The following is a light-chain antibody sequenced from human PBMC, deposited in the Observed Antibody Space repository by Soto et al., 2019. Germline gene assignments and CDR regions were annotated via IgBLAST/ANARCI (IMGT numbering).Light chain of an antibody. V-gene: IGLV2-14*03. Sequence: QSVLTQPRSVSGSPGPSVTISCTGTSSVVGGYNYVSWYQQHPGKAPKLVIYDVSNRPSGVSNRFSGSKSGNTASLTISGLQAEDEADYYCSSYTSSSTPVFGTGTKVTVL. CDR3: SSYTSSSTPV. CDR2: DVS. J-gene: IGLJ1*01. CDR1: SSVVGGYNY.